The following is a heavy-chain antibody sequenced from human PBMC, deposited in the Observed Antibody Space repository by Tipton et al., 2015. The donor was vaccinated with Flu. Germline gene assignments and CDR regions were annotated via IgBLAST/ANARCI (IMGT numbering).Heavy chain of an antibody. D-gene: IGHD1-26*01. CDR1: GFTFDDYA. CDR3: AKDIRIVGATHRSNYYYYGMDV. J-gene: IGHJ6*02. Sequence: RSLRLSCAASGFTFDDYAVHWVRQAPGKGLEWVSGISWNSGSIGYADSVKGRFTISRDNAKNSLYLQMNSLRAEDTALYYCAKDIRIVGATHRSNYYYYGMDVWGQGTTVTVSS. CDR2: ISWNSGSI. V-gene: IGHV3-9*01.